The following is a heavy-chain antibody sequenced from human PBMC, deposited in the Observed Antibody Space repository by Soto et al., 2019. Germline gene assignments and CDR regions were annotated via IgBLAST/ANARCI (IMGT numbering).Heavy chain of an antibody. J-gene: IGHJ5*02. CDR1: GFTFGDYW. D-gene: IGHD6-25*01. CDR3: VREGYSGFFS. V-gene: IGHV3-7*01. CDR2: TKQDESEK. Sequence: EVQLVESGGGLVQPGGSLRLSCATSGFTFGDYWMSWVRQAPGKRLEWVANTKQDESEKYYVGSVKGRFTISRDNAKNSLYLQMNSLRAEDTAVYFCVREGYSGFFSWGQGTLVTVSS.